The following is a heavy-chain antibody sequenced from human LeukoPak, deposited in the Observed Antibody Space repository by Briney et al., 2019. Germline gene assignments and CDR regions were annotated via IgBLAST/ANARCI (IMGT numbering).Heavy chain of an antibody. V-gene: IGHV3-74*01. CDR2: MNSDGSST. CDR3: ATVSRSSGRGYFDY. Sequence: GGSLRLSCAASGFPFSNYWMHWVRQAPGKGLVWVSRMNSDGSSTSYADSVKGRFTISRDNAKNTLYLQMNSLRAEDAAVYYCATVSRSSGRGYFDYCGPGTLVTVSS. D-gene: IGHD6-19*01. CDR1: GFPFSNYW. J-gene: IGHJ4*02.